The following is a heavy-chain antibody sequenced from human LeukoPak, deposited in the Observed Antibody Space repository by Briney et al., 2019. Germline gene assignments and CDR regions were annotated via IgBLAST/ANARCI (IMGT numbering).Heavy chain of an antibody. D-gene: IGHD1-7*01. V-gene: IGHV4-4*07. CDR2: IYTTGTA. Sequence: SETLSLTCIISGGSIGPYYWSWIRQAAGKGPEWIGRIYTTGTADYNPSLKGRVLLSVDTSKNQFSLKVTSVTAADTAVYYCARGWNYKGPLDFWGQGALVTVSS. CDR1: GGSIGPYY. CDR3: ARGWNYKGPLDF. J-gene: IGHJ4*02.